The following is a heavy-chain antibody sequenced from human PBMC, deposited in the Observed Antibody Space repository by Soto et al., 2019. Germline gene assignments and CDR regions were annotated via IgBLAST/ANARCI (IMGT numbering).Heavy chain of an antibody. CDR1: GYSFTRYY. Sequence: GASVKVSCKASGYSFTRYYMHWVRQAPGQGLEWMGIINPSGGSTSYAQKFQGRVTMTRDTSTSTAYMELSSLRSEDTAVYYCARDPAADYYSSDTPSTYTIDYWGQGTLVTVSS. J-gene: IGHJ4*02. V-gene: IGHV1-46*01. D-gene: IGHD3-22*01. CDR2: INPSGGST. CDR3: ARDPAADYYSSDTPSTYTIDY.